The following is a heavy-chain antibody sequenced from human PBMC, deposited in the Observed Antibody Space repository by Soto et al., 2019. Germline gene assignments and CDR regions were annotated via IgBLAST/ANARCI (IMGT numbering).Heavy chain of an antibody. CDR1: GFNFNSYT. V-gene: IGHV3-21*01. Sequence: EVQLVESGGGLVKPGGSLKLSCAASGFNFNSYTINWVRQAPGKRLEWPSSISSSGYIFSTDSVRGRFTISRDNAKNSVYLQIISLRAEDTAVYFCARDCSGGSCYPEMDVWGQGTTVTVSS. CDR3: ARDCSGGSCYPEMDV. J-gene: IGHJ6*02. CDR2: ISSSGYI. D-gene: IGHD2-15*01.